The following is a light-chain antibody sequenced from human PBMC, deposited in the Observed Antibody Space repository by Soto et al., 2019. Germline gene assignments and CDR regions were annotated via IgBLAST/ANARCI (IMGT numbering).Light chain of an antibody. V-gene: IGKV3-15*01. CDR1: HSVSTN. CDR3: QQYTNGPPWT. CDR2: GAS. J-gene: IGKJ1*01. Sequence: ILMTQSPATLSVYPGARATLSCRASHSVSTNLAWYQQKPGQAPRLLIFGASTRATGIPARFSGSGSGTDFTLTISSLQSDDFAVYYCQQYTNGPPWTFGQGTKVDMK.